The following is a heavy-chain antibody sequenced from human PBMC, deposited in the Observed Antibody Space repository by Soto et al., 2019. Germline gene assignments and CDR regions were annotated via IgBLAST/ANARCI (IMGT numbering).Heavy chain of an antibody. Sequence: SETLSLTCAVYGGSFSGYYWSWIRQPPGKGLEWIGEINHSGSTNYNPSLKSRVTISVDTSKNQFSLKLSSVTAADTAVYYCARGPYVPGITMVRGVPGYWGQGTLVTVSS. V-gene: IGHV4-34*01. CDR2: INHSGST. D-gene: IGHD3-10*01. CDR1: GGSFSGYY. CDR3: ARGPYVPGITMVRGVPGY. J-gene: IGHJ4*02.